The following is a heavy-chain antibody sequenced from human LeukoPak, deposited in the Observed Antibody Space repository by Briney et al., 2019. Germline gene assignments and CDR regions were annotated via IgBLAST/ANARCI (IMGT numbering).Heavy chain of an antibody. Sequence: SETLSLTSAVYGGSFSGYYWSSIRQPPGKGLEWIGEINHSGSTNYNPSLKSRVTISVDTSKNQFSLKLSSVTAADTAVYYCARSGGNWFDPWGQGTLVTVSS. CDR3: ARSGGNWFDP. CDR2: INHSGST. D-gene: IGHD3-10*01. CDR1: GGSFSGYY. J-gene: IGHJ5*02. V-gene: IGHV4-34*01.